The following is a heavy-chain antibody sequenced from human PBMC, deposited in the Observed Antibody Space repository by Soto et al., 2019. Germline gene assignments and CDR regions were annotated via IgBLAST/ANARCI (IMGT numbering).Heavy chain of an antibody. CDR1: GFTFSDYY. CDR2: ISSSGSNL. CDR3: ARVHYAFFTYSYIDV. V-gene: IGHV3-11*01. D-gene: IGHD4-17*01. J-gene: IGHJ6*03. Sequence: QVQLVESGGGLVKPGGSLRLSCAASGFTFSDYYMGWIRQAPGKGLEWVASISSSGSNLCYVDSVKGRFTISRDNAKNSLSLKMNSLKAEDPVGYYCARVHYAFFTYSYIDVWGQGTTVTVSS.